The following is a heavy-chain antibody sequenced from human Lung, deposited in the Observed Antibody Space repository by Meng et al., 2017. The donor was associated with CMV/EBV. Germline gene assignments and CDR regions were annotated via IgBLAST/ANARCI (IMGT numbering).Heavy chain of an antibody. CDR2: ISSSGSTI. V-gene: IGHV3-48*03. CDR1: GFTFSSYE. D-gene: IGHD6-19*01. Sequence: GGSLRLSCAASGFTFSSYEMNWVRQAPGKGLEWVSYISSSGSTIYYADSVKGRFTISRDNAKNSLYLQMNSLRAEDTAVYYCAREGIAVAGTGFDYWGQGTLVXVSS. J-gene: IGHJ4*02. CDR3: AREGIAVAGTGFDY.